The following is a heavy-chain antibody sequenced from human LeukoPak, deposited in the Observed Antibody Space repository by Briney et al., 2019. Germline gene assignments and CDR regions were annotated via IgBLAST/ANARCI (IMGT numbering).Heavy chain of an antibody. V-gene: IGHV3-11*06. CDR1: GLSYSDSY. CDR3: ARGDYDYVWGSYRDDAFDY. Sequence: GGSLRLSCAASGLSYSDSYMTWIRQAPGKGLEWVSYISSSGSYTNYADSVQGRFTVSRDNAKNSLFLHMTSLRAEDTAVYYCARGDYDYVWGSYRDDAFDYWGQGTLVTVSS. J-gene: IGHJ4*02. CDR2: ISSSGSYT. D-gene: IGHD3-16*02.